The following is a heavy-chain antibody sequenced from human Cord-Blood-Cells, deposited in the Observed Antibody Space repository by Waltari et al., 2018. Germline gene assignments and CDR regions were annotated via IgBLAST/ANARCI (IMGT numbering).Heavy chain of an antibody. CDR1: GFTFSSYA. J-gene: IGHJ4*02. CDR2: ISGSGGSK. V-gene: IGHV3-23*01. CDR3: AKDAQVGATYYFDY. Sequence: EVRLLESGGGLVQPGGFLRLSCAASGFTFSSYAMSWVRQAPGKGLEWVSAISGSGGSKYYADSGKGRFTISRDNSKNTLYLQMNSLRAEDTAVYYCAKDAQVGATYYFDYWGQGTLVTVSS. D-gene: IGHD1-26*01.